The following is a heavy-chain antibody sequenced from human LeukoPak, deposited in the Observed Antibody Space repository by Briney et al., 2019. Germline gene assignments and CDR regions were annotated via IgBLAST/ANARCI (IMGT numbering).Heavy chain of an antibody. Sequence: PGGSLRLSCAASGFTFDDYGMSWVRQAPGKGLEWVSGISWNSGSIGYADSVKGRFTISRDNAKNSLYLQMNSLRAEDMALYYCAKDNMSYSSGWYDYWGQGTLVTVSS. CDR1: GFTFDDYG. D-gene: IGHD6-19*01. V-gene: IGHV3-9*03. CDR3: AKDNMSYSSGWYDY. J-gene: IGHJ4*02. CDR2: ISWNSGSI.